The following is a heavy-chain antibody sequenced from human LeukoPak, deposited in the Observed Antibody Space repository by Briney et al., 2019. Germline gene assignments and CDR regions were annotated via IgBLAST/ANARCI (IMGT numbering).Heavy chain of an antibody. CDR3: ARFLSDDYDILTGYLDDDY. CDR1: GFTFSSYS. CDR2: ISSSSSYI. V-gene: IGHV3-21*01. Sequence: PGGSLRLSCAASGFTFSSYSMNWVRQAPGEGLEWVSSISSSSSYIYYADSVKGRFTISRDNAKNSLYLQMNSLRAEDTAVYYCARFLSDDYDILTGYLDDDYWGQGTLVTVSS. D-gene: IGHD3-9*01. J-gene: IGHJ4*02.